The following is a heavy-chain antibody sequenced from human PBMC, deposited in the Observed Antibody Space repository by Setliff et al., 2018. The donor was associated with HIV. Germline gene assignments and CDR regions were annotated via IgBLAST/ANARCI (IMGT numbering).Heavy chain of an antibody. CDR1: GYTFTNFG. Sequence: ASVKVSCKASGYTFTNFGITWVRQAPGQGLEWMGWISPYNGNTNYADSVRGRFSISRDNSKNTLYLQMDSLRPEDTGFYYCAKDPFTSSWYGFDYWGQGALVTVSS. J-gene: IGHJ4*02. CDR2: ISPYNGNT. CDR3: AKDPFTSSWYGFDY. D-gene: IGHD6-13*01. V-gene: IGHV1-18*01.